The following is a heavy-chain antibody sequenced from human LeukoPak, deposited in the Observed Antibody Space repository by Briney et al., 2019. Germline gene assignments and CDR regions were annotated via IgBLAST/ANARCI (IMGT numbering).Heavy chain of an antibody. D-gene: IGHD3-22*01. CDR3: ARGTLRYYYDSSGRITPVYFDY. CDR2: IYYSGST. Sequence: SETLSLTCTVSGGSISSGGYYWSWIRQHPGKGLEWIGYIYYSGSTYYNPSLKSRVTISVDTSKNQCSLKLSSVTAADTAVYYCARGTLRYYYDSSGRITPVYFDYWGQGTLVTVSS. J-gene: IGHJ4*02. CDR1: GGSISSGGYY. V-gene: IGHV4-31*03.